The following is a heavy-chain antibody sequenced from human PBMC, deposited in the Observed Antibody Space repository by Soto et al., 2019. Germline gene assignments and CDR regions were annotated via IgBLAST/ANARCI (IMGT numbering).Heavy chain of an antibody. CDR2: ISGSGGST. CDR3: AKDGYNWNLGWFDP. Sequence: GGSLRLSCAASGFTFSSYAMSWVRQAPGKGLEWVSAISGSGGSTYYADSVKGRFTISRDNSKNTLYLQMNSLRAEDTAVYYCAKDGYNWNLGWFDPWGQGTLVTVSP. V-gene: IGHV3-23*01. J-gene: IGHJ5*02. CDR1: GFTFSSYA. D-gene: IGHD1-7*01.